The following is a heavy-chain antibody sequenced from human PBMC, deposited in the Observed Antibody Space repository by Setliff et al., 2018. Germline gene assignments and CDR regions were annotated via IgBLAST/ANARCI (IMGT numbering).Heavy chain of an antibody. D-gene: IGHD2-15*01. V-gene: IGHV3-33*08. CDR2: IWDDGGNK. CDR1: GFTFSTYR. J-gene: IGHJ4*02. CDR3: ARTCSGSGCYAGLES. Sequence: PGGSLRLSCAASGFTFSTYRVHWVRQAPGKGLEWVAVIWDDGGNKYHADSVKGRFTISRDNSKNTLYPQMNSLRPEDTAVYYCARTCSGSGCYAGLESWGQGTPVTVSS.